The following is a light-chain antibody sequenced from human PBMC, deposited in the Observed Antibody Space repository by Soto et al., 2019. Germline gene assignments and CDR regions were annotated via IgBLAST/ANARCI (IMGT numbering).Light chain of an antibody. J-gene: IGKJ1*01. CDR1: QNISSN. CDR2: GAS. CDR3: QQYNKWPQT. Sequence: EMVMTQSPATLSVSPGERATLSCRASQNISSNLAWYQQKTGQAPRLLIYGASTRATGIPARVSGSGSGTEFTLTISSLQSEDFAVYYCQQYNKWPQTFGQGTKVDIK. V-gene: IGKV3-15*01.